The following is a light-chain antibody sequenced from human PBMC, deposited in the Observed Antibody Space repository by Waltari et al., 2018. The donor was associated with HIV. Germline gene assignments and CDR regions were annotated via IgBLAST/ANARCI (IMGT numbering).Light chain of an antibody. V-gene: IGLV1-40*01. Sequence: QSVLTQPPSVSGAPGRRVTISCTGTSSNIGAGYDVQWYQHLPGTAPKLLIYGKNNRPYGVPDRFSGSKSGTSASLAITGLQTDDEADYYCQSYDSSLSGWVFGGGTKLTVL. CDR3: QSYDSSLSGWV. J-gene: IGLJ3*02. CDR1: SSNIGAGYD. CDR2: GKN.